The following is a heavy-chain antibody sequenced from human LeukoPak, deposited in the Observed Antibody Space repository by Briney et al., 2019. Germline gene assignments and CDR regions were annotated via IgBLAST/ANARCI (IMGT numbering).Heavy chain of an antibody. J-gene: IGHJ4*02. CDR3: AREYVADSSPLFDY. Sequence: ASLRVSCKASGYSFIGYSMHWVRQAPGQGLEWMGWINPNTGGTNYAQKFQGRVTMTRDTSISTAYMELSSLRSDDTAVYHCAREYVADSSPLFDYWGQGSLVTVSS. V-gene: IGHV1-2*02. CDR2: INPNTGGT. D-gene: IGHD6-13*01. CDR1: GYSFIGYS.